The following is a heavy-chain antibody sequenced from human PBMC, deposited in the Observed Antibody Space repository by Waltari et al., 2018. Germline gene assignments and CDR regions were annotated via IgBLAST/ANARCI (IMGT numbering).Heavy chain of an antibody. D-gene: IGHD3-22*01. Sequence: QVQLQESGPGLVKPSETLSLTCTVSGCSISSYYWSWIRQPPGKGLEWIGYIYYSGSTNYNPALKRRVTIAGDTSKNQFSLKLSSVTAAETAVYYCAREGVGYYDRSAHPSAFDIWGQGTMVTVSS. V-gene: IGHV4-59*01. CDR1: GCSISSYY. CDR2: IYYSGST. J-gene: IGHJ3*02. CDR3: AREGVGYYDRSAHPSAFDI.